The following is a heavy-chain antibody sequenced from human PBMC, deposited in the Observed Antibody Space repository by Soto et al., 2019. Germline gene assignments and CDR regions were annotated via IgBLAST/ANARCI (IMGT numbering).Heavy chain of an antibody. CDR1: GFTFSDSW. CDR2: INSDWSRT. Sequence: EVQLVESAGGLVQPGGSLRLSCVVSGFTFSDSWMYWVRQVAGAGLVWVSFINSDWSRTNYADSVKCRFTISRDNAKNSLSLQTNSPRAEDTAMYYCGKTRWSGSSLIDSLGQGTLVSVSS. CDR3: GKTRWSGSSLIDS. V-gene: IGHV3-74*01. D-gene: IGHD3-3*01. J-gene: IGHJ4*02.